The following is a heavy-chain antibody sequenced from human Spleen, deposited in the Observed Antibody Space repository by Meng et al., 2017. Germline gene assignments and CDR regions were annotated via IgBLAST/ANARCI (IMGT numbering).Heavy chain of an antibody. V-gene: IGHV4-34*01. D-gene: IGHD6-13*01. CDR2: INHSGST. CDR3: ARGMAAAGSTWLYYYYGMDV. CDR1: GGSFSGYY. Sequence: GSLRLSCAVYGGSFSGYYWSWIRQPPGKGLEWIGEINHSGSTNYNPSLKSRVTISVDTSKNQFSLKLNSVTAADTAVYYCARGMAAAGSTWLYYYYGMDVWGQGTTVTVSS. J-gene: IGHJ6*02.